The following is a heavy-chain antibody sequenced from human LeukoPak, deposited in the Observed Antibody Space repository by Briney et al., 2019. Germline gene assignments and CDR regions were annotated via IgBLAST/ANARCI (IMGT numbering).Heavy chain of an antibody. V-gene: IGHV1-69*05. Sequence: SVKVSCKASGGTFSSYAISWVRQAPGQGLEWMGGIVPIFGTANYAQKFQGRVTITTDESTSTAYMELSSLRSEDTAVYYCARVPPSSVTIAAAEYYFDYWGQGTLVTVSS. D-gene: IGHD6-13*01. CDR2: IVPIFGTA. J-gene: IGHJ4*02. CDR3: ARVPPSSVTIAAAEYYFDY. CDR1: GGTFSSYA.